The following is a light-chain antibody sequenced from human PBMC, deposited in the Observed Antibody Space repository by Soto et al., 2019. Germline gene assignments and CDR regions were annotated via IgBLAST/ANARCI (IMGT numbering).Light chain of an antibody. V-gene: IGKV3-11*01. CDR2: DAS. CDR1: QSVSSS. CDR3: QQRSNWPGT. Sequence: EILLTQSPSTLSLSPGERSTLSCRAIQSVSSSLAWYQQKPSQAPRPLIYDASNRATGIPARFSGSGSGTDFTLTIRSLEPEDFAVYYCQQRSNWPGTFGQGTKVDIK. J-gene: IGKJ1*01.